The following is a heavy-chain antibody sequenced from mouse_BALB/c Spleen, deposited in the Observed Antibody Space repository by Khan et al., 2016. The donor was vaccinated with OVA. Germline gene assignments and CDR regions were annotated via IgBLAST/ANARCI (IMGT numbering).Heavy chain of an antibody. CDR3: TRDGNYAHWYFDV. V-gene: IGHV5-6-4*01. CDR1: GFSFSSYT. D-gene: IGHD2-1*01. Sequence: ELVESGGGLVNPGGSLKLSCVASGFSFSSYTMSWVRQTPEKRLEWVATISSGSTYTYYPDSVKGRFTISRDNAKNTLYLQMSSLKSEDTAMYYCTRDGNYAHWYFDVWGAGTTVTVSS. J-gene: IGHJ1*01. CDR2: ISSGSTYT.